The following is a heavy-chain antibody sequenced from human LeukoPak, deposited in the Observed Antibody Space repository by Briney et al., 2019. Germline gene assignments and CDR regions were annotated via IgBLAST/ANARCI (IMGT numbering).Heavy chain of an antibody. CDR1: GFTSSSYG. CDR2: ISYDGSNK. V-gene: IGHV3-30*18. D-gene: IGHD3-22*01. Sequence: GGSLRLSCAASGFTSSSYGMHWVRQAPGKGLEWVAVISYDGSNKYYADSVKGRFTISRDNSKNTLYLQMNSLRAEDTAVYYCAKDRERYYYDSSGSPGEFDYWGQGILVTVSS. J-gene: IGHJ4*02. CDR3: AKDRERYYYDSSGSPGEFDY.